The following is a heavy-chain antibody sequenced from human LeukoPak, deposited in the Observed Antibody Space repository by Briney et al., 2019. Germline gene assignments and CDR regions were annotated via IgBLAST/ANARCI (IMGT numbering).Heavy chain of an antibody. V-gene: IGHV3-7*01. CDR1: GFTFSNYW. D-gene: IGHD3-9*01. Sequence: GGSLRLSCAASGFTFSNYWMSWVRQAPGKGLEWVANIKQDGSEKNYVDSVKGRSTISRDNAKNSLYLQMNSLRAEDTAVYYCAREGAGYYLDYWGQGTLVTVPS. J-gene: IGHJ4*02. CDR3: AREGAGYYLDY. CDR2: IKQDGSEK.